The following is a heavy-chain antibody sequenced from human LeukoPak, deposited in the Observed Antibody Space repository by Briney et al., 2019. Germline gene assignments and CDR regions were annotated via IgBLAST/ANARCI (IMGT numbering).Heavy chain of an antibody. D-gene: IGHD1-26*01. CDR1: GFTFDDYA. CDR3: AKDLSGSYSFDY. CDR2: ISWNSGSI. J-gene: IGHJ4*02. V-gene: IGHV3-9*03. Sequence: PGGSLRLSCAASGFTFDDYAMHWVRQAPGKGLEWVSGISWNSGSIGYADSVKGRFTISRDNAKNSLYLQMNSLRAEDMALYYCAKDLSGSYSFDYWGQGTLVTVSS.